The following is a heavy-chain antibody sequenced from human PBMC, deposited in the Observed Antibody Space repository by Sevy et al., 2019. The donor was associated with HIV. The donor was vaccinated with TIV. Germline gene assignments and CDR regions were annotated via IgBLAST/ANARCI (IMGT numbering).Heavy chain of an antibody. Sequence: SETLSLTCNVSGDSISSYFWSWFRQPPGKGLEWIAYLYYSGSIKYNPAVRSGVTNSVDTYKKQFSMMLRAVTAADTAVYYCARDSAVVPRALVYWGQGTLVTVSS. V-gene: IGHV4-59*01. J-gene: IGHJ4*02. CDR2: LYYSGSI. D-gene: IGHD2-21*01. CDR3: ARDSAVVPRALVY. CDR1: GDSISSYF.